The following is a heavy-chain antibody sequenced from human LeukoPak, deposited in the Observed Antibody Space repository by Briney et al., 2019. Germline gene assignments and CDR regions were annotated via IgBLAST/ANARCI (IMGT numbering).Heavy chain of an antibody. Sequence: GGSLRLSCAATGFTFISYGMSWVRQAPGKGLEWVSAISGSGGSTYNADSVKGRFTISRDNSKNTLYLQMNSLRTDDTAVYYCAKDRDPIPNWHFDLWGRGTLVTVSS. J-gene: IGHJ2*01. CDR3: AKDRDPIPNWHFDL. V-gene: IGHV3-23*01. CDR2: ISGSGGST. CDR1: GFTFISYG.